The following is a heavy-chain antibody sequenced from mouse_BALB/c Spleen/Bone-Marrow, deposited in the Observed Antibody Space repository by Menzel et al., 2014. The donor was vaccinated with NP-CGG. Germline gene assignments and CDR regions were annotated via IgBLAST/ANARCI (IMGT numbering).Heavy chain of an antibody. D-gene: IGHD1-1*01. Sequence: QVQLQQSGPGLVQPSQSLSITCTVSGFSLTGNGVHWVRQSPGKGLEWLGVIWRGGSTDYNAAFMSRLTITKDNSKNQVFFKMNSLQGDDTAMYYCAQGGITTVWYFDVWGAGTTVTVSS. J-gene: IGHJ1*01. CDR3: AQGGITTVWYFDV. CDR2: IWRGGST. V-gene: IGHV2-5*01. CDR1: GFSLTGNG.